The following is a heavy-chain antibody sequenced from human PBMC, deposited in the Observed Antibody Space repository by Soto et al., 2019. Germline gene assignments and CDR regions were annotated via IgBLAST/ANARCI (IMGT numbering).Heavy chain of an antibody. D-gene: IGHD2-21*02. V-gene: IGHV1-3*01. CDR3: ARSFVVVTDFDY. CDR1: GYTFTSYA. Sequence: ASVKVSCTASGYTFTSYAMHWVRQAPGQRLEWMGWINAGNGNTKYSQKFQGRVTITRDTSANTAYMELSSLRSEDTAVYYCARSFVVVTDFDYWGQGTLVTVSS. J-gene: IGHJ4*02. CDR2: INAGNGNT.